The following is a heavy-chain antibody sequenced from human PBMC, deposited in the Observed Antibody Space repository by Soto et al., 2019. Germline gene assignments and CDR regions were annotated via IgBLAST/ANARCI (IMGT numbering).Heavy chain of an antibody. CDR2: IYYSGST. D-gene: IGHD3-3*01. V-gene: IGHV4-59*12. Sequence: SETLSLTCTVSGGSISSYYWSWIRQPPGKGLEWIGYIYYSGSTNYNPSLKSRVTISVDTSKNQFSLKLSSVTAADTAVYYCARELRFLGWLSPPTHVQHYYYSYYMDVWGKGTTVTVSS. CDR1: GGSISSYY. CDR3: ARELRFLGWLSPPTHVQHYYYSYYMDV. J-gene: IGHJ6*03.